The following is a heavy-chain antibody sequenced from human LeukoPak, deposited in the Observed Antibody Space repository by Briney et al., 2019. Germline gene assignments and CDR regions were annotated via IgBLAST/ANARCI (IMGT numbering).Heavy chain of an antibody. CDR2: IKQDGSEK. J-gene: IGHJ4*02. CDR3: ARDPPPSTVVTTADY. D-gene: IGHD4-23*01. V-gene: IGHV3-7*01. Sequence: GFXXXSXXXXWVXQAPGKXXXXXANIKQDGSEKYFLDSVKGRFTISRDNAKNSLYLQMNSLRAEDTAVYYCARDPPPSTVVTTADYWGQGTLVTVSS. CDR1: GFXXXSXX.